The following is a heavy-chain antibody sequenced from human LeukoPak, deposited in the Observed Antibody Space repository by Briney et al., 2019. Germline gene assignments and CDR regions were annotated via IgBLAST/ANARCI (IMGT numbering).Heavy chain of an antibody. D-gene: IGHD6-19*01. CDR3: TRDPPSSGWSLDY. J-gene: IGHJ4*02. CDR1: GFSISSSA. V-gene: IGHV3-21*01. Sequence: GGSLRLSCAASGFSISSSAMNWVRQAPGKGLEWVSSINNVASHIYYAGSVRGRFTISRDNSKNTVDLRMDSLRAEDTAVYYCTRDPPSSGWSLDYWGQGILVTVSS. CDR2: INNVASHI.